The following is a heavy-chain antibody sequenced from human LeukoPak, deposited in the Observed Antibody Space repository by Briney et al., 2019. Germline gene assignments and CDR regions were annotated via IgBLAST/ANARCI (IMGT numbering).Heavy chain of an antibody. J-gene: IGHJ4*02. CDR2: ISGSGGST. Sequence: GGSLRLSCAASGFTFTSYAMNWVRQAPGKGLEWVSGISGSGGSTYYADSVKGRFTISRDNSKNTLYLQMNSLGAEDTAVYYCAKGGTDCGSSSCYAGGFDYWGQGTLVTVSS. CDR1: GFTFTSYA. D-gene: IGHD2-2*01. CDR3: AKGGTDCGSSSCYAGGFDY. V-gene: IGHV3-23*01.